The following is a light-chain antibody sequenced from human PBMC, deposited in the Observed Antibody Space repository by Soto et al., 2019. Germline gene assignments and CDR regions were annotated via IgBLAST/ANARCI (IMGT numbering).Light chain of an antibody. V-gene: IGLV1-40*01. J-gene: IGLJ2*01. CDR3: QSYDSSLVV. CDR1: SSNIGAGYD. CDR2: GNS. Sequence: QPVLTQPPSVSGAPGQRVTISCTGSSSNIGAGYDVHWYQQLPGTAPKLLIYGNSNRTSGVPDRFSGSKSGTSASLAITGLQAEDEADYYCQSYDSSLVVFGAGTKLTVL.